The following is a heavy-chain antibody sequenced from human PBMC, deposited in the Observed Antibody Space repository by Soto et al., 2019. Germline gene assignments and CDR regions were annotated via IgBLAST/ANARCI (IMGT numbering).Heavy chain of an antibody. V-gene: IGHV1-69*13. J-gene: IGHJ4*02. D-gene: IGHD6-6*01. CDR1: GGTFSSYA. CDR2: IIPIFGTA. Sequence: GASVKVSCKASGGTFSSYAISWVRQAPGQGLEWMGGIIPIFGTANYAQKFQGRVTITADESTSTAYMELSSLRSEDTAVYYCARDPGIAARLDYWGQGTLATVSS. CDR3: ARDPGIAARLDY.